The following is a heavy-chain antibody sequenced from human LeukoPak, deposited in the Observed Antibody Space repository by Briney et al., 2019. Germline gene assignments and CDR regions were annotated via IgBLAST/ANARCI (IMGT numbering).Heavy chain of an antibody. D-gene: IGHD5-18*01. CDR2: IYYSGST. CDR1: GGSVSSGSYY. Sequence: PSETLSLTCTVSGGSVSSGSYYWSWIRQPPGKGLEWIGYIYYSGSTNYNPSLKSRVTISVDTSKNQFSLKLSSVTAADTAVYYCARSQGGCSYGSVSYYFDYWGQGTLVTVSS. CDR3: ARSQGGCSYGSVSYYFDY. V-gene: IGHV4-61*01. J-gene: IGHJ4*02.